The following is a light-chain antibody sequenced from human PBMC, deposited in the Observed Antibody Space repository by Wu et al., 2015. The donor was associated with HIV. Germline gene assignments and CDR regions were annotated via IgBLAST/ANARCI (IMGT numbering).Light chain of an antibody. V-gene: IGKV3-15*01. J-gene: IGKJ2*03. CDR2: RAS. CDR1: YDIGSN. Sequence: EVVMTQSPATLSVSPGDRATLSCRADYDIGSNLAWYQQKPGQSPRLLIYRASTRATGFPARFSGTGSGTDFTLTISNLQSEDVAFYYCQQYGQWPHSFGQGTKLQ. CDR3: QQYGQWPHS.